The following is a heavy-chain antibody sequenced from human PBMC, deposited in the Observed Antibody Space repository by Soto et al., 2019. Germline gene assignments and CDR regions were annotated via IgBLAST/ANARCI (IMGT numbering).Heavy chain of an antibody. V-gene: IGHV4-59*01. Sequence: SETLSLTCTVSGGSISSYYWSWIRQPPGKGLEWIGYIYYSGSTNYNPSLKSRVTISVDTSKNQFSLKLSSVTAADTAVYYCARDRLVSSGWYLTRGYYYGMDVWGQGTTVTVSS. D-gene: IGHD6-19*01. CDR3: ARDRLVSSGWYLTRGYYYGMDV. J-gene: IGHJ6*02. CDR1: GGSISSYY. CDR2: IYYSGST.